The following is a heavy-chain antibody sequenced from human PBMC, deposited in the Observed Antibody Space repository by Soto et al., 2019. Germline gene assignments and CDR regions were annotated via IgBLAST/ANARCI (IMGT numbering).Heavy chain of an antibody. CDR1: GFTFSSYA. J-gene: IGHJ4*02. CDR3: ARELERVFDY. CDR2: IAYDGRNK. D-gene: IGHD1-1*01. Sequence: QVQLVESGGGVVQPGRSLRLSCAASGFTFSSYAMHWVRQAPGKGLEWVAVIAYDGRNKYYADSVKGRFTISKDNSKNTLDLQMNSLRIEDTAVDYCARELERVFDYWGQGTLVTVSS. V-gene: IGHV3-30*04.